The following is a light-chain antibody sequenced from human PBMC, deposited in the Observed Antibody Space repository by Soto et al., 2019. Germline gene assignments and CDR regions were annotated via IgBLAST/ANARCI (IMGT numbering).Light chain of an antibody. CDR1: QSISTY. J-gene: IGKJ3*01. V-gene: IGKV1-39*01. CDR3: QRSYSTPFT. Sequence: DIQMTQSPSSLSASVGDRVTITCRASQSISTYLNWYQQKPGKAPNLLIYAASTLERGVPSRFSGSGSGTDFTLTISSLQPEDFAAYYCQRSYSTPFTFGPGTKVDIE. CDR2: AAS.